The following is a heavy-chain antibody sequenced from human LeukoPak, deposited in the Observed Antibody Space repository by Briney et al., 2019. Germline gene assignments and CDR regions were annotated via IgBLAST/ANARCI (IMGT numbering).Heavy chain of an antibody. CDR3: ARETGAAAGSDY. Sequence: PSQTRSLTCTVYGPSLSSNYWSWIRQPAGKGLEWIGRIYTTGSPTYNPSLKSRVAMSVETSKNQFSLKRRSVTAADTAVYYGARETGAAAGSDYWGQGTLVTVSS. D-gene: IGHD6-13*01. J-gene: IGHJ4*02. CDR1: GPSLSSNY. V-gene: IGHV4-4*07. CDR2: IYTTGSP.